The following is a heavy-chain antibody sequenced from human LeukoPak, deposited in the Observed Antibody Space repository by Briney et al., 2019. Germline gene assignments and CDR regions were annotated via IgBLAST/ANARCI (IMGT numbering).Heavy chain of an antibody. CDR2: ISGSGSST. V-gene: IGHV3-23*05. J-gene: IGHJ5*02. D-gene: IGHD3-3*01. CDR1: GFTFSSYA. CDR3: AKLSDFWNVQGWFDP. Sequence: TGGSLRLSCAAAGFTFSSYAMASVRQAPRKGLEWVSGISGSGSSTTYADSVKGRFTISRDNSKNTLDLQMNSLRAEDTAVYYCAKLSDFWNVQGWFDPWGQGTLVTVSS.